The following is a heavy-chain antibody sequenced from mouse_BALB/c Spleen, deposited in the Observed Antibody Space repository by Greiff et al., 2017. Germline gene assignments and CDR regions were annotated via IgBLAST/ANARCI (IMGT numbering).Heavy chain of an antibody. J-gene: IGHJ3*01. CDR3: ARGITTSWFAY. V-gene: IGHV1S81*02. CDR1: GYTFTSYW. Sequence: QVQLKQPGAELVKPGASVKLSCKASGYTFTSYWMHWVKQRPGQGLEWIGEINPSNGRTNYNEKFKSKATLTVDKSSSTAYMQLSSLTSEDSAVYYCARGITTSWFAYWGQGTMVTVSA. CDR2: INPSNGRT. D-gene: IGHD2-4*01.